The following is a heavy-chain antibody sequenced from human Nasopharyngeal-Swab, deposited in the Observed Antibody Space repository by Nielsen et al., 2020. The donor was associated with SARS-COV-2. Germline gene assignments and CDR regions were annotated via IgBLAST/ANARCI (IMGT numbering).Heavy chain of an antibody. CDR3: ATLGRYGYGRALDY. J-gene: IGHJ4*02. V-gene: IGHV3-11*04. D-gene: IGHD5-18*01. CDR2: ISNTGTTI. CDR1: GFTFSDYY. Sequence: GESLKISCGASGFTFSDYYMSWIRQAPGKGLEWLSFISNTGTTIYYADSAKGPFTMSRDNAGNSLFLEMNSLRADDTALYYCATLGRYGYGRALDYWGQGTLVTVSS.